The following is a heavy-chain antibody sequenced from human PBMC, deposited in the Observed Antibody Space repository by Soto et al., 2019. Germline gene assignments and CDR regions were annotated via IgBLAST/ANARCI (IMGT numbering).Heavy chain of an antibody. CDR2: IVVGSGNT. CDR3: AATTVTIRSYYYYMDV. V-gene: IGHV1-58*02. D-gene: IGHD4-4*01. CDR1: GFTFTSSA. J-gene: IGHJ6*03. Sequence: SVKASCKSSGFTFTSSAMQWVRQARGQRLEWIGWIVVGSGNTNYAQKFQERVTITRDMSTSTAYMELSSLRSEDTAVYYCAATTVTIRSYYYYMDVWGKGTTVTVSS.